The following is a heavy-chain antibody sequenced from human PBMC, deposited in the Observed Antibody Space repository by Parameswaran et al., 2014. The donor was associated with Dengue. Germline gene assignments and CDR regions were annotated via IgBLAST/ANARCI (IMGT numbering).Heavy chain of an antibody. D-gene: IGHD3-10*01. V-gene: IGHV4-34*01. CDR2: INHSGST. Sequence: GLARAGGSLRLSCAVYGGSFSGYYWSWIRQPPGKGLEWIGEINHSGSTNYNPSLKSRVTISVDTSKNQFSLKLSSVTAADTAVYYCARGGHYYGSGRPRPPVYYMDVWGKGTTVTVSS. CDR1: GGSFSGYY. CDR3: ARGGHYYGSGRPRPPVYYMDV. J-gene: IGHJ6*03.